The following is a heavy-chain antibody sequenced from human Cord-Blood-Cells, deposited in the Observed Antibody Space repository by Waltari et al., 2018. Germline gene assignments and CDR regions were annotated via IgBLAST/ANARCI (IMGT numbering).Heavy chain of an antibody. CDR2: ISHSGST. J-gene: IGHJ4*02. V-gene: IGHV4-38-2*02. CDR3: ARDWRRYCSSTSCYNFDY. CDR1: GYSISSGYY. Sequence: QVQLQESGPGLVKPSETLSLTCAVSGYSISSGYYWGWIRQPPGKGLEWIGSISHSGSTYYNPSLKSRVTISVDTSKNQFSLKLSSVTAADTAVYYCARDWRRYCSSTSCYNFDYWGQGTLVTVSS. D-gene: IGHD2-2*02.